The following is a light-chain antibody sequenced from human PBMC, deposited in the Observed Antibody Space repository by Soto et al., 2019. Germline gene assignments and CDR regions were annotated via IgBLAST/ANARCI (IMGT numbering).Light chain of an antibody. CDR1: QSVSSTY. CDR2: GSS. CDR3: QQYGSSSWT. Sequence: EIVLTQSPGTLSLSPGERATLSCRASQSVSSTYLAWYQQQPGQAPRLLIYGSSNRATGIPDRFSGSGSGTDFTLTISRLEPEDFAVHYCQQYGSSSWTFGQATKVDIK. V-gene: IGKV3-20*01. J-gene: IGKJ1*01.